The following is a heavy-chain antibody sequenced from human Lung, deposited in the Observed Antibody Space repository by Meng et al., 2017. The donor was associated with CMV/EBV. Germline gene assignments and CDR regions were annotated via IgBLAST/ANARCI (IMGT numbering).Heavy chain of an antibody. CDR1: GYTFTPYG. V-gene: IGHV1-18*01. J-gene: IGHJ4*02. D-gene: IGHD3-22*01. CDR3: ARAGYDSSGYYPQPFDY. CDR2: ISAYNGNT. Sequence: VQSGAEVKKPGASVKVSCKASGYTFTPYGISWVRQAPGQGLEWMGWISAYNGNTNYAQNLQGRVTITRDTSASTAYMELSSLRSEDTTVYYCARAGYDSSGYYPQPFDYWGQGTLVTVSS.